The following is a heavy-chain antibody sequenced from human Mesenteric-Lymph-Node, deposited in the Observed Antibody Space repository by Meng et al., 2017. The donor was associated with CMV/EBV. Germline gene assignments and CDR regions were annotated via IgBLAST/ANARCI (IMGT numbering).Heavy chain of an antibody. CDR3: AKDRASLGVSWDPAFDI. CDR1: GFSFSNYA. Sequence: GESLKISCAASGFSFSNYAMTWVRQPPGKGLEWVSIIYGGGDATYYAESARGRFTISRDNSKNAVFLQMNSLRAEDTAVYYCAKDRASLGVSWDPAFDIWGQGTMVTVSS. D-gene: IGHD3-16*01. V-gene: IGHV3-23*03. CDR2: IYGGGDAT. J-gene: IGHJ3*02.